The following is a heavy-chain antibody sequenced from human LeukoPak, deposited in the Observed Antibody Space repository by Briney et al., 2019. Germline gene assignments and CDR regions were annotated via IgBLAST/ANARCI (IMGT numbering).Heavy chain of an antibody. D-gene: IGHD1-26*01. CDR1: GFTFDDYG. CDR2: INWNGGST. Sequence: GGSLRLSCAASGFTFDDYGMSWVRQAPGKGLEWVSGINWNGGSTGYADSVKGRFTISRDNAKNSLYLQMNSLRAEDTALYYCAKSIVGVSTFDYWGQGTLVTVSS. V-gene: IGHV3-20*04. J-gene: IGHJ4*02. CDR3: AKSIVGVSTFDY.